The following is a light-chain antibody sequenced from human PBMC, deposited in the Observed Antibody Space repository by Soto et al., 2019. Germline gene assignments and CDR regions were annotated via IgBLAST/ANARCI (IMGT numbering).Light chain of an antibody. CDR2: GAS. CDR3: QQSNNWPYT. V-gene: IGKV3-15*01. CDR1: QSVRDN. J-gene: IGKJ2*01. Sequence: EIVMTHSPATLSVSPGERATLSCRASQSVRDNLAWYQQKPGQAPRLLIYGASTRATGIPARFSGSGSGTXFXLTINSLQSEDFALYFCQQSNNWPYTFGQGTKLEIK.